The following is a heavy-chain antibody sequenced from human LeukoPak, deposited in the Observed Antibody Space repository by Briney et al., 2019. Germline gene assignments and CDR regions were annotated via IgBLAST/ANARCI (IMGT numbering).Heavy chain of an antibody. CDR2: INPSGGST. CDR3: ARANYYDSSGYSLYYFDY. Sequence: ASVKVSCKASGYTFTSYYMHWVRQAPGQGLEGMGVINPSGGSTSYAQKSQGRVTMTRDTSTSTVYMELSSLRSEDTAVYYCARANYYDSSGYSLYYFDYWGQGTLVTVSS. V-gene: IGHV1-46*01. CDR1: GYTFTSYY. D-gene: IGHD3-22*01. J-gene: IGHJ4*02.